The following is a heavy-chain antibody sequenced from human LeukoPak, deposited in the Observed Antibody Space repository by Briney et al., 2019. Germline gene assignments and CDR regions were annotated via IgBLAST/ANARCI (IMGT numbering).Heavy chain of an antibody. V-gene: IGHV4-59*01. CDR3: AREERITIFGVVYYYGIDV. CDR1: GGSISSYY. Sequence: SQTLSLTCTVSGGSISSYYWSWIRQPPGKGLEWIGYIYYSGSTNYNPSLKSRVTISVDTSKNQFSLKLSSVTAADTAVYYCAREERITIFGVVYYYGIDVWGQGTTVTVSS. CDR2: IYYSGST. J-gene: IGHJ6*02. D-gene: IGHD3-3*01.